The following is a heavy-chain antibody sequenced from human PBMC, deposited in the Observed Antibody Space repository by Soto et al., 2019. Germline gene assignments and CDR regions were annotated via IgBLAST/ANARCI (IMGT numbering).Heavy chain of an antibody. V-gene: IGHV4-31*03. CDR1: GSSISSGSYY. Sequence: QVQLQESGPGLVKPSQTLSLTCTVSGSSISSGSYYWSWIRQHPGKGLEWIGYIYHSGSTYYNPSVTSRATLALDTSKNPSSLKLRSVTAADTAVFYCARDYMALVDWGQGTLVTVSS. D-gene: IGHD2-15*01. CDR2: IYHSGST. CDR3: ARDYMALVD. J-gene: IGHJ4*02.